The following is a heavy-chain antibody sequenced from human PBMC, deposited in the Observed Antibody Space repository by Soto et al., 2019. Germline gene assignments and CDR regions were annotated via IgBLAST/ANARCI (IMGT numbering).Heavy chain of an antibody. J-gene: IGHJ6*03. D-gene: IGHD6-13*01. CDR1: GFTFTNYA. CDR3: ARDVRSSWSPLDYYYMDV. CDR2: ISGSGGST. Sequence: GGSLRVSCAASGFTFTNYAMSWVRQAPGKGLEWVSGISGSGGSTYYADSVKGRFTISRDNAKNTLYLQMNSLRAEDTAVYYCARDVRSSWSPLDYYYMDVWGKGTTVTVSS. V-gene: IGHV3-23*01.